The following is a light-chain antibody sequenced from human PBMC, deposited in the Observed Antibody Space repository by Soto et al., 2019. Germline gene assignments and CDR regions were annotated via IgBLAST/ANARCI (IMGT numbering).Light chain of an antibody. J-gene: IGKJ1*01. V-gene: IGKV3-15*01. Sequence: EIVLTQSPGTLSLSPGDRAARSCRASQSFSSKLAWYQQKPGQAPRLLIYGASTRATGIPARFSGSGSGTEFTLTISSLQSEDFAVYHCQQYDGWPRTFGQGTKVDIK. CDR2: GAS. CDR1: QSFSSK. CDR3: QQYDGWPRT.